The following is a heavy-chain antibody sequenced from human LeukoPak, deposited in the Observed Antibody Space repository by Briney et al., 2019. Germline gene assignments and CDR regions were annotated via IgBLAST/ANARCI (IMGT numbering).Heavy chain of an antibody. Sequence: SETLSLTCSVSGGSISNYYWSWIRQPPGKGLEWMGYIFSRGSSNYSPSLKSRVTISVDTSKNQFSLKLSSATAADTAVYYCARASDSSGYYDLDYWGQGTLVTVSS. J-gene: IGHJ4*02. CDR3: ARASDSSGYYDLDY. V-gene: IGHV4-59*01. CDR1: GGSISNYY. D-gene: IGHD3-22*01. CDR2: IFSRGSS.